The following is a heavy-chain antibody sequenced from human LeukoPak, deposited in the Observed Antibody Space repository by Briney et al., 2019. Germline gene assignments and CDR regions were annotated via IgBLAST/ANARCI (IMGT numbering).Heavy chain of an antibody. J-gene: IGHJ5*02. CDR3: IVFGDSNH. D-gene: IGHD4-17*01. CDR2: INDDGSGR. Sequence: GGSLRLSCAVSGLSLNSLWMHWVRQAPGQGLMWVSRINDDGSGRNYADSVKGRFTISRDTSRNTLYLQINSLRVEDTAVYYCIVFGDSNHWGQGTLVTVSS. V-gene: IGHV3-74*01. CDR1: GLSLNSLW.